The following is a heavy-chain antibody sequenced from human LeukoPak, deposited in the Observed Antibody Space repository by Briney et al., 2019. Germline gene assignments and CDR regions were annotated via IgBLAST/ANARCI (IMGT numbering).Heavy chain of an antibody. D-gene: IGHD6-19*01. CDR2: ISSGSSYI. Sequence: GGSLRLSCAASGFTFSSYSMNWVRQAPGKGLEWVSSISSGSSYIYYADSVKGRFTISRDNAKNSLYLQMNSLRAEDTAVYYCARELISGGLYQGQGYWGQGTLVTVSS. CDR3: ARELISGGLYQGQGY. J-gene: IGHJ4*02. V-gene: IGHV3-21*01. CDR1: GFTFSSYS.